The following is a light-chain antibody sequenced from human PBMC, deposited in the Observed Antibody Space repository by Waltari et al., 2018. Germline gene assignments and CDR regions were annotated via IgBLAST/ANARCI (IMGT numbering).Light chain of an antibody. Sequence: QSVLTQPPSASGSPGQRVTISCSGSTSNIGSNTVNWYQQVPGTAPKLLIYTNSQRPSGVPGRCSGSRSGTSGFLAISGLQSEDEADYYCAAWDDGLNGWVFGGRTRVSVL. V-gene: IGLV1-44*01. CDR1: TSNIGSNT. CDR2: TNS. CDR3: AAWDDGLNGWV. J-gene: IGLJ3*02.